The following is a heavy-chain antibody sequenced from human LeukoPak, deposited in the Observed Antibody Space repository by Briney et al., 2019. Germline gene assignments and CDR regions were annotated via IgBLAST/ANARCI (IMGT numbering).Heavy chain of an antibody. J-gene: IGHJ5*02. CDR2: INHSGST. V-gene: IGHV4-34*01. CDR1: GGSFSGYY. Sequence: SETLSLTCAVYGGSFSGYYWSWIRQPPGKGLEWIGEINHSGSTNYNPSLKSRVTISVDTSKNQSSLKLSSVTAADTAVYYCAGGQTTADIVVVVAATRFDPWGQGTLVTVSS. CDR3: AGGQTTADIVVVVAATRFDP. D-gene: IGHD2-15*01.